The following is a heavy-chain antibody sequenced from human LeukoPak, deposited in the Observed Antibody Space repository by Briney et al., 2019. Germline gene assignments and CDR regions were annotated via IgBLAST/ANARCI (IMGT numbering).Heavy chain of an antibody. D-gene: IGHD3-22*01. V-gene: IGHV4-59*01. Sequence: SETLSLTCTVSGGSISSYYWRWVRQPPGKGLEWIGYIYYSGSTNYNPSLKSRVTISLDTSKNQISLKLSSETAADSAVYYCATYYYDSSGYPKFDYWGQGTLVTVSS. CDR2: IYYSGST. CDR1: GGSISSYY. J-gene: IGHJ4*02. CDR3: ATYYYDSSGYPKFDY.